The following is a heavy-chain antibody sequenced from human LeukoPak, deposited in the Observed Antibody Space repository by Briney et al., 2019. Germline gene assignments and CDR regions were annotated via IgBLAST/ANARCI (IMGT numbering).Heavy chain of an antibody. CDR3: ARGGYGGLPGSYYYYGMDV. V-gene: IGHV4-34*01. CDR2: INHSGST. D-gene: IGHD4-23*01. CDR1: GRSFSGYY. Sequence: SETLSLTCAVYGRSFSGYYWSWIRQPPGKGLEWIGEINHSGSTNYNPSLKSRVTISVDTSKNQFSLKLSSVTAADTAVYYCARGGYGGLPGSYYYYGMDVWGQGTTVTVSS. J-gene: IGHJ6*02.